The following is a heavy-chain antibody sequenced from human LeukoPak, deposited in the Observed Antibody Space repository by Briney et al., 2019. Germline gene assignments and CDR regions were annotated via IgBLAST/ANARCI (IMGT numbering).Heavy chain of an antibody. CDR1: GFSFSSYA. Sequence: GGSLRLSCAASGFSFSSYAMSWVRQAPGKGLEWVSAISSSGGSTYYADSVKGRFTISRDNSKKTLYLQMSSLRAEDTAIYCCAKDGYYDTSGYYAFDCWGQGTLVTVSS. CDR2: ISSSGGST. D-gene: IGHD3-22*01. J-gene: IGHJ4*02. CDR3: AKDGYYDTSGYYAFDC. V-gene: IGHV3-23*01.